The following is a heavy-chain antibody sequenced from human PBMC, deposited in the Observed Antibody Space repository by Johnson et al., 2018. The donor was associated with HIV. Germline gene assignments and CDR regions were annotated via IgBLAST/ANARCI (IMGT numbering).Heavy chain of an antibody. D-gene: IGHD6-13*01. CDR2: LCSNGSSK. V-gene: IGHV3-33*01. J-gene: IGHJ3*02. CDR3: ATDQWSSSWTNDAFDI. Sequence: QVQLVESGGGVVLPGWSLRLSCEASGFTFSSYGMPWYRQVPGKGLECVAVLCSNGSSKYSAVSAKRRFTISRDNSKNTLYLQMNSLSAEDTAVYYCATDQWSSSWTNDAFDIWGQGTMVTVAS. CDR1: GFTFSSYG.